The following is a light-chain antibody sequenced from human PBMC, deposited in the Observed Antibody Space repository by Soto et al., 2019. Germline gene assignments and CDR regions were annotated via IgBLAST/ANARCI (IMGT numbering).Light chain of an antibody. CDR2: RNN. CDR1: TSNIGSNY. CDR3: AAWDDTLGGFYV. J-gene: IGLJ1*01. Sequence: QSVLTQPPSASGTPGQGVTISCSGSTSNIGSNYVYWYQQLPGTAPKLLIYRNNQRSSGVPGRFSAFKSGTSASLAISALRPEDEADYYCAAWDDTLGGFYVFGTGTKLTVL. V-gene: IGLV1-47*01.